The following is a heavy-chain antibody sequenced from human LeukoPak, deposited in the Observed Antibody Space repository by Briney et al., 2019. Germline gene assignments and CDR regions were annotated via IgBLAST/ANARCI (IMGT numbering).Heavy chain of an antibody. D-gene: IGHD2-21*02. J-gene: IGHJ5*02. CDR2: IYSGGST. CDR1: GFTVSSNY. Sequence: PGGSLRLSCAASGFTVSSNYMSWVRQAPGKGLEWVSVIYSGGSTYYADSVKGRFTISRDNSKNTLYLQMNSLRAEDTAVYYCAKDIVVVTAIPDGEGYNWFDPWGQGTLVTVSS. V-gene: IGHV3-53*01. CDR3: AKDIVVVTAIPDGEGYNWFDP.